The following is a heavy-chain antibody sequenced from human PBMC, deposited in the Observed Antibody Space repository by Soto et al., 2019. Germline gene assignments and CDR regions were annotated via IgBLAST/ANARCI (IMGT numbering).Heavy chain of an antibody. J-gene: IGHJ4*02. CDR2: ISGSGGST. CDR1: GFTFSSYA. V-gene: IGHV3-23*01. D-gene: IGHD2-15*01. CDR3: AKLFRSVVVAATVDY. Sequence: EVQLLESGGGLVQPGGSLRLSCAASGFTFSSYAMSWVRQAPGKGLEWVSAISGSGGSTYYADSVKGRFTISRDNSKNTLYLQMNRLRAEDTAVYYCAKLFRSVVVAATVDYWGQGTLVTVSS.